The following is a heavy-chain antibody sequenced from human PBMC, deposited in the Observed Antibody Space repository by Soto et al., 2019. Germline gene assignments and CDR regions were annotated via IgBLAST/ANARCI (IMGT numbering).Heavy chain of an antibody. Sequence: PGGSLRLSCAASGFTFSSYAMSWFRQAPGKGLEWVGFIRSKAYGGTTEYAASVKGRFTISRDDSKSIAYLQMNNLKTEDTAVYYCTRARAGVPAAMDYYYYYGMDVWGQGTTVTVSS. V-gene: IGHV3-49*03. CDR2: IRSKAYGGTT. CDR3: TRARAGVPAAMDYYYYYGMDV. CDR1: GFTFSSYA. D-gene: IGHD2-2*01. J-gene: IGHJ6*02.